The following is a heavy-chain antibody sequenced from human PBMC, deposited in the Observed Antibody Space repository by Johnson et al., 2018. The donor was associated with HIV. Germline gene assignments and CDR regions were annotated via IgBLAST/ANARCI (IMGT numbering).Heavy chain of an antibody. CDR1: GFTVSSNY. V-gene: IGHV3-66*02. CDR2: IYSGGST. Sequence: VRLVESGGGVVRPGGSLRLSCAASGFTVSSNYMSWVRQAPGKGLEWVSVIYSGGSTYYADSVKGRFTISRDNSKNTLCLQMNSLGPEDTAVYFCAGDRGGPVRDDAFDIWGQGTMVTVSS. CDR3: AGDRGGPVRDDAFDI. J-gene: IGHJ3*02. D-gene: IGHD3-10*01.